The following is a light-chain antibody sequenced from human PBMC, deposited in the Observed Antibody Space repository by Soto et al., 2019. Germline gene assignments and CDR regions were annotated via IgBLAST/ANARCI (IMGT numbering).Light chain of an antibody. CDR1: QAITSA. J-gene: IGKJ4*01. V-gene: IGKV1-13*02. CDR3: QQFNSFSLT. Sequence: AIQLTQSPSSLYASVGDRVTITCRASQAITSALAWYRQKPGKPPSLLIFDASSLESGVPSRFSGSGSGTHFTLTISSLQPGDFATYYCQQFNSFSLTFGGGTKVEIK. CDR2: DAS.